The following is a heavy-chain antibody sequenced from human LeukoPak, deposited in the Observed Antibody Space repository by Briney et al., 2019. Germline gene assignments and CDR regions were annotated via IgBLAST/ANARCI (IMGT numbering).Heavy chain of an antibody. V-gene: IGHV4-59*01. CDR1: GGSISSYY. Sequence: SETLSLTCTVSGGSISSYYWSWIRQPPGKGLEWIGYIYYSGTTNYNPSLKSRVTISIDTSKNQFSLKLSSVTAADTAVYYCARGMYIAAAQYGYWGQGTLVTVSS. CDR2: IYYSGTT. D-gene: IGHD6-13*01. CDR3: ARGMYIAAAQYGY. J-gene: IGHJ4*02.